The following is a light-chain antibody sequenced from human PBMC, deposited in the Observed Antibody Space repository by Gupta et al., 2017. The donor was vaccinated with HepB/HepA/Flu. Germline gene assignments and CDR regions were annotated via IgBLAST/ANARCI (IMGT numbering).Light chain of an antibody. CDR2: DVN. J-gene: IGLJ1*01. CDR3: CSYAGSDTYI. Sequence: QFALTQPRSVSGSPGPSVAVSCAGSSSNVGAYNYVFWYQQHPGKAPKLIIYDVNKRPSGVPDRFSGSKSDNTASLTISGLQAEDESDYYCCSYAGSDTYIFGTGTTVTVL. CDR1: SSNVGAYNY. V-gene: IGLV2-11*01.